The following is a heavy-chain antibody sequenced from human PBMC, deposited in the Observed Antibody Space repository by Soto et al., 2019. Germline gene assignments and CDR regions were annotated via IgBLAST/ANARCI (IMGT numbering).Heavy chain of an antibody. Sequence: EVQVLESGGGLVQPGGSLRLSCAASGFTFSSYAMSWVRQAPGKGLEWVSAISGSGGSTYYADSVKGRFTISRDNSKNTLYLQMNSLRAEDTAVYYCAKSSYKGYSYGLMNYWGQGPLVTVSS. J-gene: IGHJ4*02. CDR2: ISGSGGST. CDR1: GFTFSSYA. V-gene: IGHV3-23*01. CDR3: AKSSYKGYSYGLMNY. D-gene: IGHD5-18*01.